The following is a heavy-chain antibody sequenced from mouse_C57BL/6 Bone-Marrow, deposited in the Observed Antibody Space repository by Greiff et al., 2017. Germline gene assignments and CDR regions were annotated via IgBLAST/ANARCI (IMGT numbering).Heavy chain of an antibody. D-gene: IGHD1-1*01. Sequence: VQLQQPGAELVMPGASVKLSCKASGYTFTSYWMHWVKQRPGQGLEWIGEIDPSDSYTNYNQKFKGKSTLTVDKSSSTAYMQLSSLTSEDSAVYYCATLITTVGANWYFDGGGTGTTVTVSS. V-gene: IGHV1-69*01. J-gene: IGHJ1*03. CDR3: ATLITTVGANWYFDG. CDR1: GYTFTSYW. CDR2: IDPSDSYT.